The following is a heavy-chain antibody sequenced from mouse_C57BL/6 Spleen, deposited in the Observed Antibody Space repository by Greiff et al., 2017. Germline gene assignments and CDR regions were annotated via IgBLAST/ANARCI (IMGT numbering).Heavy chain of an antibody. CDR2: IYPRSGNT. V-gene: IGHV1-81*01. Sequence: VKLVESGAELARPGASVKLSCKASGYTFTSYGISWVKQRTGQGLEWIGEIYPRSGNTYYNEKFKGKATLTADKSSSTAYMELRSLTSEDSAVYFCARREIYYGNYSAYWGQGTLVTVSA. CDR1: GYTFTSYG. J-gene: IGHJ3*01. D-gene: IGHD2-1*01. CDR3: ARREIYYGNYSAY.